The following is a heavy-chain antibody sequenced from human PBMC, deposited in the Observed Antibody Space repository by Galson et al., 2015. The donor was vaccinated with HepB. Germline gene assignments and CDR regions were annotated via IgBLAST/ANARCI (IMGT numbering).Heavy chain of an antibody. CDR3: ARDALHCSGGSCYSGYYYMDV. CDR2: IKQDGSEK. CDR1: GFTFSSYW. J-gene: IGHJ6*03. Sequence: SLRLSCAASGFTFSSYWMSWVRQAPGKGLEWVANIKQDGSEKYYVDSVKGRFTISRDNAKNSLYLQMNSLRAEDTAVYYCARDALHCSGGSCYSGYYYMDVWGKGTTVTVSS. D-gene: IGHD2-15*01. V-gene: IGHV3-7*01.